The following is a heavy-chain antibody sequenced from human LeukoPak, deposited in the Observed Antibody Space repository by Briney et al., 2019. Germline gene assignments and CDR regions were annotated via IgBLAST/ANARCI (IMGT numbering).Heavy chain of an antibody. Sequence: GGSLRLSCAASGFTFSSYWWSWVRQAPGKGLEWVARIKDDGSAKFDVDSVKRRFTTSRDNAKHSLYLQMDSLRAEDTAVYYCARGGSSGGRLSYWGQGTLVTVSS. J-gene: IGHJ4*02. CDR1: GFTFSSYW. CDR2: IKDDGSAK. D-gene: IGHD3-16*01. V-gene: IGHV3-7*01. CDR3: ARGGSSGGRLSY.